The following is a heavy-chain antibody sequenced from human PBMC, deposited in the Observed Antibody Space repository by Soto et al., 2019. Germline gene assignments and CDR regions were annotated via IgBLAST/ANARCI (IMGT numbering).Heavy chain of an antibody. J-gene: IGHJ4*02. D-gene: IGHD6-19*01. CDR2: ISGNSGYI. Sequence: EVQLVESGGGLVKPGGFLRLSCAGSGFFFSSYTMNWVRQAPGKGLEWVSSISGNSGYIYYADSVKGRFTISRDNAKNSLFLQMKNLRAEDTAVYYCASEITVDGRAGYWGQGTLVTVSS. V-gene: IGHV3-21*01. CDR1: GFFFSSYT. CDR3: ASEITVDGRAGY.